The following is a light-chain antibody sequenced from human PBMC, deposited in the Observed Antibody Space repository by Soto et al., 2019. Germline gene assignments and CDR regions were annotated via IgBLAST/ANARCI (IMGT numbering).Light chain of an antibody. J-gene: IGKJ1*01. V-gene: IGKV1-27*01. CDR3: QKYNIAPWT. CDR1: QDISHF. CDR2: GAS. Sequence: DIQMTQSPSTLSASVGDRVTITCRASQDISHFVAWYQQKPGKVPRLLIFGASTLRSGVTSRFSGSGFGTDFTLTISSLQPEDVATYYCQKYNIAPWTFGQGTKVDIK.